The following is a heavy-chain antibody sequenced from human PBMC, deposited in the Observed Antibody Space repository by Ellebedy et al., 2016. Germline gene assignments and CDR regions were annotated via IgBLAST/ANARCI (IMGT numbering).Heavy chain of an antibody. V-gene: IGHV4-59*01. Sequence: SETLSLTXTVPGGSISSYYWSWIRQPPGKGLEWIGYIYNSGSTSYNPSLKSRVSISVDTSKKQFSLKLSSVTAADTAVYYCARGEYGDLKHAPGYWGQGTLVTVSS. J-gene: IGHJ4*02. CDR3: ARGEYGDLKHAPGY. CDR2: IYNSGST. CDR1: GGSISSYY. D-gene: IGHD4-17*01.